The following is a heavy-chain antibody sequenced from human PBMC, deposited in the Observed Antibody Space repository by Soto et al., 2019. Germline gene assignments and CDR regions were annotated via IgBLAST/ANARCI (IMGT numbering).Heavy chain of an antibody. CDR3: ARGVVVPAAIRACMDV. CDR2: INHSGST. V-gene: IGHV4-34*01. CDR1: GGSFSGYY. Sequence: SETLSLTCAVYGGSFSGYYWSWIRQPPGKGLEWIGEINHSGSTNYNPSLKSRVTISVDTSKNQFSLKLSSVTAADTAVYYCARGVVVPAAIRACMDVWGQGTKAPVSS. J-gene: IGHJ6*02. D-gene: IGHD2-2*02.